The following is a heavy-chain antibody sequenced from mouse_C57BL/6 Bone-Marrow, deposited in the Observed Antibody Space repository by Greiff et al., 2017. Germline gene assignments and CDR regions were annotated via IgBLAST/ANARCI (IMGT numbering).Heavy chain of an antibody. V-gene: IGHV1-82*01. Sequence: QVQLQQSGPELVKPGASVKISCKASGYAFSSSWMNWVKQRPGKGLEWIGRIYPGGGDTNSTGKFKGKATLTADKSSSTAYMQLSSLTSEDSAVYFCARKRVYYSHPRAFYYAMDYWGQGTSVTVSS. D-gene: IGHD2-12*01. CDR2: IYPGGGDT. J-gene: IGHJ4*01. CDR3: ARKRVYYSHPRAFYYAMDY. CDR1: GYAFSSSW.